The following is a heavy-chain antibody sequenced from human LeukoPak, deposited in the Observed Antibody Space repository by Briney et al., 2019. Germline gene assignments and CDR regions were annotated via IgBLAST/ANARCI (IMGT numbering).Heavy chain of an antibody. J-gene: IGHJ4*02. CDR1: GFTFSSYE. D-gene: IGHD6-6*01. CDR2: ISSSGDTI. Sequence: GGSLRLSCAASGFTFSSYEMNWVRQAPGKGLEWVSYISSSGDTIYYADSVKGRLTISRDNAKNSLYLQMNSLRAEDTAVYYCARTSIAAREADYWGQGTLVTVSS. V-gene: IGHV3-48*03. CDR3: ARTSIAAREADY.